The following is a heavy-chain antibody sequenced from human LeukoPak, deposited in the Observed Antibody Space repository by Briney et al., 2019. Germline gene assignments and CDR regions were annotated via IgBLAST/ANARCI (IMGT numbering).Heavy chain of an antibody. Sequence: ASVKVSCKASGYTFTGYYMHWVRQAPGQGLEWMGRINPNSGGTNYAQKFQGRVTMTRDTSNSTAYMELSRLRSDDTAVYYCAREGRGLLGKGSGVGKNWFDPWGQGTLVTVSS. J-gene: IGHJ5*02. CDR2: INPNSGGT. V-gene: IGHV1-2*06. CDR3: AREGRGLLGKGSGVGKNWFDP. CDR1: GYTFTGYY. D-gene: IGHD6-19*01.